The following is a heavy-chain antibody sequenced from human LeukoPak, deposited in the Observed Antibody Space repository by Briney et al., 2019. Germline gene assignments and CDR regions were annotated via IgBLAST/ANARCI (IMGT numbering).Heavy chain of an antibody. Sequence: SETLSLTCTVSGGSISSSSYYWGWIRQPPGKGLEWIGSIYYSGSTYYNPSLKSRVTISIDTSKNQFSLKLSSVTAADTAVYYCARRHSSFWAFDYWGQGTLVTVSS. J-gene: IGHJ4*02. CDR2: IYYSGST. V-gene: IGHV4-39*07. CDR3: ARRHSSFWAFDY. CDR1: GGSISSSSYY. D-gene: IGHD6-19*01.